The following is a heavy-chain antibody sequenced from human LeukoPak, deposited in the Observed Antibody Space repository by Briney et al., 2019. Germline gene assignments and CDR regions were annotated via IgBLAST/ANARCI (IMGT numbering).Heavy chain of an antibody. CDR2: IDWDDDK. CDR3: ARIHTETYGMDV. Sequence: SGPALVKPTQTLPLTFTFSGFSLSTSGMCVSWIRQPPGKALEWLARIDWDDDKYYSTSLKTRLTISKDTSKNQVVLTMTNMDPVDTATYYCARIHTETYGMDVWGQGTTVTVSS. J-gene: IGHJ6*02. D-gene: IGHD5-18*01. V-gene: IGHV2-70*11. CDR1: GFSLSTSGMC.